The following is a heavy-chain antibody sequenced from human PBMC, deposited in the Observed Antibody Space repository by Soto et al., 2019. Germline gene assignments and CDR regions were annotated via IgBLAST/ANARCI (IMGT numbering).Heavy chain of an antibody. CDR3: ALAPGSGGMEV. V-gene: IGHV1-3*01. J-gene: IGHJ6*02. D-gene: IGHD2-15*01. Sequence: QVQLVQSGAEVKKPWASVKVSCKASVYTFTSYAIHWVRQAPGQRLEWMGWINAGNGNTKYSQKFQGRVTITRDTSASTAYMELSSLRYEDTAVYYCALAPGSGGMEVWGQGTTVTVSS. CDR2: INAGNGNT. CDR1: VYTFTSYA.